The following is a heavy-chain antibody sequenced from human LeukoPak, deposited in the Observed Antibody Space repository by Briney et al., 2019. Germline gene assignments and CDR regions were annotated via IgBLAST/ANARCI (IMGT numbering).Heavy chain of an antibody. CDR2: INQDGSEK. J-gene: IGHJ3*02. CDR3: AREGGNYDSSGHYQAYDAFDI. Sequence: GGSLRLSCAVSGFXFSNYWMSWVRQAPGKGLKWVATINQDGSEKYYVDSVKGRFTISRDNAKKSLYLQMNSLRAEDTAVYYCAREGGNYDSSGHYQAYDAFDIWGQGTMVTVSS. V-gene: IGHV3-7*05. D-gene: IGHD3-22*01. CDR1: GFXFSNYW.